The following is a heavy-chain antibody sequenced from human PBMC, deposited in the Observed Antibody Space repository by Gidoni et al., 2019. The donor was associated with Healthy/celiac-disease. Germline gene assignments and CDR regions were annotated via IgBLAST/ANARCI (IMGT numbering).Heavy chain of an antibody. CDR3: ARAITMVRGVRVYNWFDP. Sequence: QVQLQESGPGLVKPSQTLSLTCTVSGGSISSGGDYWSWIRQHPGKGLEWIGYIYYSGRTYYNPSLKSRVTISVDTSKNQFSLKLSSVTAADTAVYYCARAITMVRGVRVYNWFDPWGQGTLVTVSS. CDR1: GGSISSGGDY. J-gene: IGHJ5*02. V-gene: IGHV4-31*03. D-gene: IGHD3-10*01. CDR2: IYYSGRT.